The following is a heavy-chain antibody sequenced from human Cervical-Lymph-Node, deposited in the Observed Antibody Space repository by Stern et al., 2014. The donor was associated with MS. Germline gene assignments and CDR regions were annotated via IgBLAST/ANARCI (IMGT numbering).Heavy chain of an antibody. CDR2: ISSDGSNK. D-gene: IGHD2-15*01. CDR1: GFTFSSYA. V-gene: IGHV3-30*01. Sequence: QVQLVESGGGVVPPGRSLRPSCAASGFTFSSYAMHWVRPAPGKGLEWVAVISSDGSNKYYADAVKGRFTISRDNSKNTLYLQMNSLRAEDTAVYYCARDGFCSGGSCYSGFDYWGQGTLVTVSS. J-gene: IGHJ4*02. CDR3: ARDGFCSGGSCYSGFDY.